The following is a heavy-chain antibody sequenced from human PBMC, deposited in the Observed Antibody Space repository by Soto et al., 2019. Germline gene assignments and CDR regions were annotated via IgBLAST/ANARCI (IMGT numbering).Heavy chain of an antibody. CDR1: GGTFSSYA. CDR2: IIPIFGTA. V-gene: IGHV1-69*13. J-gene: IGHJ6*02. Sequence: SVKVSCKASGGTFSSYAISWVRQAPGQGLEWMGGIIPIFGTANYAQKFQGRVTITADESTSTAYMELSSLRSEDTAVYYCARAGAGATRAPHYYYGMDVWGQGTTVTVS. CDR3: ARAGAGATRAPHYYYGMDV. D-gene: IGHD6-25*01.